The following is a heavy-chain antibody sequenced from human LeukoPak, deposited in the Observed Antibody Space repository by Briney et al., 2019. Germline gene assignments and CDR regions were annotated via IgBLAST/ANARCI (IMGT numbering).Heavy chain of an antibody. D-gene: IGHD5-24*01. J-gene: IGHJ4*02. CDR3: ARDKVEMATIYFDY. Sequence: SETLYLTCTVSGDSISNYYWSWIRQPAGKGLEWIGRIYTSGSTNYNPSLKSRVTVSVDTSKNQFSLKLSSVTAADTAVYYCARDKVEMATIYFDYWGQGTLVTVSS. CDR1: GDSISNYY. CDR2: IYTSGST. V-gene: IGHV4-4*07.